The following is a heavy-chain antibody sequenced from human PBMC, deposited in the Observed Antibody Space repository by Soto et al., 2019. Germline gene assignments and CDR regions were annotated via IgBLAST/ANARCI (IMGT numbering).Heavy chain of an antibody. CDR2: VNPQSGKT. CDR1: GYTFFSHD. D-gene: IGHD2-15*01. V-gene: IGHV1-8*02. CDR3: AIYTPSFPSFNP. J-gene: IGHJ5*02. Sequence: QVQLVQSGAEAKKPGASVKVSCKASGYTFFSHDINWVRQASGQGLEWMGWVNPQSGKTEYAKKFQGGVTMTRDPSIDTAYMELSSLTSEDTPIYYCAIYTPSFPSFNPWGQGALVTVSS.